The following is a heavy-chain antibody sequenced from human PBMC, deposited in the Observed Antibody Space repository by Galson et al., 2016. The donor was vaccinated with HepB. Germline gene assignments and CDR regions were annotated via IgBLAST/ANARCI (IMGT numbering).Heavy chain of an antibody. CDR2: ISDHGDNT. D-gene: IGHD4-23*01. V-gene: IGHV3-23*01. Sequence: SLRLSCAASGFTFSSYAMTWVRQAPGKGLEWLSVISDHGDNTYYADSVKGRFAISRDNTKNTLYLQMNSLRADDTAVYYCVSPLHNDGNSGMAFDIWGQGTMVTVSS. J-gene: IGHJ3*02. CDR3: VSPLHNDGNSGMAFDI. CDR1: GFTFSSYA.